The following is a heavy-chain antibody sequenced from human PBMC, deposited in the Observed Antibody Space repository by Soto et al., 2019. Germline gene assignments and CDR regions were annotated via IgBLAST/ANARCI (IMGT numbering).Heavy chain of an antibody. J-gene: IGHJ6*02. CDR1: GYRFTTYW. CDR3: ARRYDSSQGMDV. D-gene: IGHD3-22*01. CDR2: IYPGDSDT. V-gene: IGHV5-51*01. Sequence: GDSLKISCEGSGYRFTTYWIGWVRQMPGKGLEWMGIIYPGDSDTRYSPSFQGQVNISADKSISTAYLQWSSLKASDTAIYYCARRYDSSQGMDVWGQGPTVTVCS.